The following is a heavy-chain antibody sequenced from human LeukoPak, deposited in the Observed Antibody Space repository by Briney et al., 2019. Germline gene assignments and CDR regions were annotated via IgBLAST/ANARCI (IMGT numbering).Heavy chain of an antibody. CDR2: IYYSGST. CDR3: ARGVTRGYTYGGCFDP. V-gene: IGHV4-39*01. J-gene: IGHJ5*02. CDR1: GGSISSSDYY. Sequence: SETLSLTCTVSGGSISSSDYYWGWIRQPPGKGLEWIASIYYSGSTYYSPSLKSGVTISVDTSKNQFSLKLRSVTATDTAVYYCARGVTRGYTYGGCFDPWGQGTLVTVSS. D-gene: IGHD5-12*01.